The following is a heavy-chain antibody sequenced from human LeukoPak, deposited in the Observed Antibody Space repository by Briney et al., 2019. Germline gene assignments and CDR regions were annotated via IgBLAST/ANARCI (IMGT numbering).Heavy chain of an antibody. CDR1: VFTLSSYA. V-gene: IGHV3-23*01. CDR3: AKWRGAARHYFDD. Sequence: GGSLRLSCAPSVFTLSSYAMSWVPQAPGKGVEWVSDISGRGSSIYYADSVKGRFTISRDISKNTQYLQMNSLRAEDTAVYYCAKWRGAARHYFDDWGQGTLVTVSS. D-gene: IGHD6-6*01. J-gene: IGHJ4*02. CDR2: ISGRGSSI.